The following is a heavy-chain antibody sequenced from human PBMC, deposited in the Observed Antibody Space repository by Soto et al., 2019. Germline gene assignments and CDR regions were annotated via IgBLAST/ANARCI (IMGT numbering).Heavy chain of an antibody. Sequence: QVQLVQSGAEVKKPGASVKVSCKASGYTFTSYAIHWVRQAPGQRLEWMGWINAGNGNTKYSQKFQDRVTITRDTAGRTAYMELSSLRSEDTAVYYCARDLGGWPDYWGQGTLVTVSS. CDR2: INAGNGNT. J-gene: IGHJ4*02. CDR3: ARDLGGWPDY. V-gene: IGHV1-3*01. D-gene: IGHD6-19*01. CDR1: GYTFTSYA.